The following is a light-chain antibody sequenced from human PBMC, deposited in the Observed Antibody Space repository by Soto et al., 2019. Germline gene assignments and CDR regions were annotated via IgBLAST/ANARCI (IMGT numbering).Light chain of an antibody. J-gene: IGLJ3*02. CDR1: SSDVGGYNY. V-gene: IGLV2-11*01. CDR2: DVS. Sequence: QSALTQPRSVSGSPGPSVTIACTGTSSDVGGYNYVSWYQQHPGKAPKLMSYDVSKRPSGVPDRFAGSKSGNTASLTISGLQAEDEADYYCCSYAVSYTLVFGGGTKVTVL. CDR3: CSYAVSYTLV.